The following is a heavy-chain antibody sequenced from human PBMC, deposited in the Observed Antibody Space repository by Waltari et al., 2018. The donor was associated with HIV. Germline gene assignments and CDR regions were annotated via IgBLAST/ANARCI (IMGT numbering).Heavy chain of an antibody. CDR2: ISGSGGST. D-gene: IGHD2-2*01. V-gene: IGHV3-23*01. Sequence: VQLLESGGGLVQPGGSLRLSCSAAGFTFGRYVMCWFRQAPGKGLEWVSAISGSGGSTYYADSVKGRFTISRDNSKNTLYLQMNSLRAEDTAVYYCAKGEIVVVPAPGVWGQGTTVTVSS. CDR3: AKGEIVVVPAPGV. J-gene: IGHJ6*02. CDR1: GFTFGRYV.